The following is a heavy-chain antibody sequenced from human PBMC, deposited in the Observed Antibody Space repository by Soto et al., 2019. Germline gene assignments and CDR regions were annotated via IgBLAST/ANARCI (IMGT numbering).Heavy chain of an antibody. J-gene: IGHJ6*02. D-gene: IGHD3-9*01. Sequence: EASVKVSCKASGYTFTSYGISWVRQAPGQGLEWMGWISAYNGNTNYAQKLQGRVTMTTDTSTSTAYMELRSLRSDDTAMYYCARDRELRYFDWFPRESYYYCGMDVWGQGTTVTVSS. CDR1: GYTFTSYG. CDR3: ARDRELRYFDWFPRESYYYCGMDV. CDR2: ISAYNGNT. V-gene: IGHV1-18*04.